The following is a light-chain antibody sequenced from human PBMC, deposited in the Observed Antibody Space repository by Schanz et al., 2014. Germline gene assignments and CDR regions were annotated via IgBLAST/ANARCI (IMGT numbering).Light chain of an antibody. J-gene: IGLJ1*01. CDR1: SSDIGRYNY. V-gene: IGLV2-8*01. CDR3: SSNGGVNIYV. CDR2: DVT. Sequence: QSALTQPPSASGSPGQSVTISCTGTSSDIGRYNYVSWYQHHPGKAPKLLIYDVTKRPSGVPDRFSGSKSGKTASLTVSGLQAEDEADYYCSSNGGVNIYVFGTGTKVTVL.